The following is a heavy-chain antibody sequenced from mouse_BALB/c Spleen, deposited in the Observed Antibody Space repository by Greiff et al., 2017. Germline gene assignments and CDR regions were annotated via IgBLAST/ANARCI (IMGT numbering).Heavy chain of an antibody. D-gene: IGHD1-1*01. CDR3: ARGSSYVYNAMDY. CDR2: ISSGSSTI. V-gene: IGHV5-17*02. CDR1: GFTFTSFG. J-gene: IGHJ4*01. Sequence: VQLQESGGGLVQPGGSRKLSCAASGFTFTSFGMHWVRQAPEKGLEWVAYISSGSSTIYYADTVKGRFTISRDNPKNTLFLQMTSLRSEDTAMYYYARGSSYVYNAMDYWGQGTSVTVSA.